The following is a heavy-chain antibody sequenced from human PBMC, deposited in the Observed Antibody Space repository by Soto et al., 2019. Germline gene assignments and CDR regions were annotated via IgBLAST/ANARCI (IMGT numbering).Heavy chain of an antibody. V-gene: IGHV3-23*01. D-gene: IGHD6-6*01. CDR2: ISGSGGST. J-gene: IGHJ4*02. Sequence: HPGGSLRLSCAASGFTFSSYAMSWVRQAPGKGLEWVSAISGSGGSTYYADSVKGRFTISRDNSKNTLYLQMNSLRAEDTAVYYCAKFLRGSSSPFDYWGQGTLVTVSS. CDR3: AKFLRGSSSPFDY. CDR1: GFTFSSYA.